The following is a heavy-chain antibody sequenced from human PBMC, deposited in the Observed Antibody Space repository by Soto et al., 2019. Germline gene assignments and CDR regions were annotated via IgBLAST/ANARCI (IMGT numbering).Heavy chain of an antibody. CDR1: GGTFSSYA. V-gene: IGHV1-69*01. CDR3: ERKSWGYYYDSSGYYSS. Sequence: QVQLVQSGAEVKKPGSSVKVSCKASGGTFSSYAISWVRQAPGQGLEWMGGVIPIFGTANYAQKFQGRVTITADESTSTAYMELSSLRSEDTAVYYCERKSWGYYYDSSGYYSSWGQGTLVTVSS. J-gene: IGHJ5*02. CDR2: VIPIFGTA. D-gene: IGHD3-22*01.